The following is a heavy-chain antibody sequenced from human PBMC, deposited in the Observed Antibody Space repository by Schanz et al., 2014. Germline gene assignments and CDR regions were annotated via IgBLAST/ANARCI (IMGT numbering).Heavy chain of an antibody. J-gene: IGHJ5*02. Sequence: QVQLVQSWAEVKGPGASVKVSCKASGGTFSSDTFSWVRQAPGQGLEWMGRIVPIAGITNYAQRFQGRVTITADKSSDTAYMELSSLRSEHTAVYYCAREVGLYDRGWFDPWGQGTLVTVSS. D-gene: IGHD3-22*01. V-gene: IGHV1-69*04. CDR2: IVPIAGIT. CDR1: GGTFSSDT. CDR3: AREVGLYDRGWFDP.